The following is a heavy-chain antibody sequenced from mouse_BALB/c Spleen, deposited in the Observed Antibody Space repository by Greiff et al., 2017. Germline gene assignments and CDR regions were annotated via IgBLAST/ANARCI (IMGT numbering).Heavy chain of an antibody. CDR1: GFAFSSYD. J-gene: IGHJ1*01. CDR3: ARHARRYRYFDV. CDR2: ISSGGGST. V-gene: IGHV5-12-1*01. Sequence: EVNVVESGGGLVKPGGSLKLSCAASGFAFSSYDMSWVRQTPEKRLEWVAYISSGGGSTYYPDTVKGRFTISRDNAKNTLYLQMSSLKSEDTAMYYCARHARRYRYFDVWGAGTTVTVSS.